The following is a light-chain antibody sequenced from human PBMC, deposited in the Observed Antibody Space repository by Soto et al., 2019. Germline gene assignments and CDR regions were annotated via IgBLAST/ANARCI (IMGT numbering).Light chain of an antibody. J-gene: IGLJ1*01. CDR1: SSDVGSYNL. Sequence: QSALTQPASVSGSPGQSITISCTGTSSDVGSYNLVSWYQQHPDKAPKLMIYEGSKRPSGFSNRFSGSKSGNTASLTISGLQAEDEADYYCCSYAGSSTYVFGTGTKLTVL. CDR3: CSYAGSSTYV. CDR2: EGS. V-gene: IGLV2-23*01.